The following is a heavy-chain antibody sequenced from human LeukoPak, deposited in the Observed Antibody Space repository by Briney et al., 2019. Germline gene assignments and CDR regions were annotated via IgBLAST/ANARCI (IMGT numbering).Heavy chain of an antibody. V-gene: IGHV4-39*07. CDR2: IYYSGST. D-gene: IGHD3-22*01. Sequence: SETLCLTCTVSGGSISSSSYYWGWIRQPPGKGLEWIGSIYYSGSTYYNPSLKSRVTISVDTSKNQFSLKLSSVTAADTAVYYCARVPYDSSESYWGQGTLVTVSS. CDR3: ARVPYDSSESY. J-gene: IGHJ4*02. CDR1: GGSISSSSYY.